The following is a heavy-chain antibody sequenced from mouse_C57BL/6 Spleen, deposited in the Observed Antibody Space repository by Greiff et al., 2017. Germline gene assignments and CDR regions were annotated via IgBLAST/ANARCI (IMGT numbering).Heavy chain of an antibody. V-gene: IGHV1-9*01. Sequence: QVQLQQSGAELMKPGASVKLSCKATGYTFTGYWIQWVKQRPGHGLEWIGEILPGSGSTNYNEKFKGKATFTADTSSNTAYMQLSSLTTEDSAIYYCARERGTDYSNYWYFDVWGTGTTVTVAS. CDR3: ARERGTDYSNYWYFDV. CDR1: GYTFTGYW. J-gene: IGHJ1*03. D-gene: IGHD2-5*01. CDR2: ILPGSGST.